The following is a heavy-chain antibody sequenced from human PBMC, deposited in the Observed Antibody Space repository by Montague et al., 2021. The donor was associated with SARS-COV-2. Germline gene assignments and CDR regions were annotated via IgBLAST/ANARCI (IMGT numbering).Heavy chain of an antibody. CDR3: ARAGRQYCSSTSCYQRFDP. J-gene: IGHJ5*02. V-gene: IGHV1-69*10. CDR2: FIPFLGTA. D-gene: IGHD2-2*01. CDR1: GGTFTNRG. Sequence: SVKVSCKASGGTFTNRGIGWVRQAPVQGLEWMGGFIPFLGTADYAQKFQGRLTISADKLKTTAYMELTTLTPDDTAVYYCARAGRQYCSSTSCYQRFDPWGQGTLVIVSS.